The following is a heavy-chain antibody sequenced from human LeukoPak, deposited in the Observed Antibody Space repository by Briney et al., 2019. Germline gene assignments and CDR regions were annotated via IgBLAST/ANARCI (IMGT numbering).Heavy chain of an antibody. D-gene: IGHD4-23*01. J-gene: IGHJ4*02. CDR2: FHTTGST. CDR1: GGSISSYY. CDR3: ASGYGGRRVFDY. Sequence: SETLSLTCTVSGGSISSYYWSWIRQPAGKGLEWIGRFHTTGSTNYNPSLKSRVTMSVDTSKTHFSLNLSSVTAADTAVYYCASGYGGRRVFDYWGQGTLVTVSS. V-gene: IGHV4-4*07.